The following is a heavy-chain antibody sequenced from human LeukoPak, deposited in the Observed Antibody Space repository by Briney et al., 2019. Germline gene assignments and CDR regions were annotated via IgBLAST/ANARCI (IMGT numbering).Heavy chain of an antibody. CDR1: GGSISPHY. Sequence: PSETLSLTCTVSGGSISPHYWSWIRQPPGKGLEWIGSIYHSGSTYYNPSLKSRVTISVDTSKNQFSLKLSSVTAADTAVYYCARLYSGWYSDAFDIWGQGTMVTVSS. D-gene: IGHD6-19*01. V-gene: IGHV4-59*08. J-gene: IGHJ3*02. CDR3: ARLYSGWYSDAFDI. CDR2: IYHSGST.